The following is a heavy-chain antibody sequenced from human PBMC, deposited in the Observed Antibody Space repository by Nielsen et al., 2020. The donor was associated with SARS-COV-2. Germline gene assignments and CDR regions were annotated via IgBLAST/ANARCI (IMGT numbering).Heavy chain of an antibody. V-gene: IGHV3-23*01. CDR2: ISAST. CDR1: GFTFSSYA. Sequence: GESLKISCAASGFTFSSYAMSWVRQAPGKGLEWVSAISASTYYADSVKGRFTISRDNSKNTLYLQMNSLRVEDTAVYYCARDSVAATGQIYFYGFDVWGQGTTVTVSS. CDR3: ARDSVAATGQIYFYGFDV. J-gene: IGHJ6*02. D-gene: IGHD2-15*01.